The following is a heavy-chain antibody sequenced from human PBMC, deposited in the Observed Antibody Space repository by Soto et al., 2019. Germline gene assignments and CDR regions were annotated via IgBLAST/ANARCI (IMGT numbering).Heavy chain of an antibody. CDR3: TTNSVTNFYYYGMEV. CDR1: GFTFSNGW. CDR2: IKTNIDGGRI. V-gene: IGHV3-15*01. Sequence: EVQLVESGGGLVKPGGSLRLSCEGSGFTFSNGWMTWVRQAPGKGLEWVGRIKTNIDGGRIDYAAPMKGRFTISRDDSKNTLYLQMNSLKTEDTAVYYCTTNSVTNFYYYGMEVWGLGTTVTVSS. J-gene: IGHJ6*02.